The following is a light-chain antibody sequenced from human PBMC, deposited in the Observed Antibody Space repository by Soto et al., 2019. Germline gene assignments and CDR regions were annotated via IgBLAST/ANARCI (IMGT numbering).Light chain of an antibody. CDR1: QAINNN. V-gene: IGKV3-15*01. J-gene: IGKJ4*01. Sequence: EIVLTQSPATLSLSPGERATLSCRASQAINNNVAWYQLKDGQVPRLLIYGASTRAADVPARFSGGGSGTEFTLTISSLQSEDFATYYCQQYNSYPLTFGGGTKVDIK. CDR3: QQYNSYPLT. CDR2: GAS.